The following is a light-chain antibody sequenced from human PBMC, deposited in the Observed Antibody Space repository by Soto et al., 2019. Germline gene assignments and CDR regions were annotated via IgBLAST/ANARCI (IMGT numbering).Light chain of an antibody. Sequence: QPVLTQSPSASASLGASVKLTCTLSSGHSSYAIAWHQQQPEKGPRYLMKLNSDGSHSKGDGIPDRFSGSSSGAERYLTISSLQSEDEGDYYCQTWGTGIRVFGGGTKLTVL. CDR1: SGHSSYA. CDR3: QTWGTGIRV. V-gene: IGLV4-69*01. J-gene: IGLJ3*02. CDR2: LNSDGSH.